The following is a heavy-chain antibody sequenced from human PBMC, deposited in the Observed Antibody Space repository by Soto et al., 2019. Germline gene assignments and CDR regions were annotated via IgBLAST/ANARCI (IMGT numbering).Heavy chain of an antibody. Sequence: GGSLRLSCAASGFTFSSYSMNWVRQAPGKGLEWVSYISSSSSTIYYADSVKGRFTVSRDNAKNSLYLQMNSLRAEDTAVYYCARIGRLRWGDYWGQGTLVTVSS. D-gene: IGHD4-17*01. J-gene: IGHJ4*02. V-gene: IGHV3-48*01. CDR2: ISSSSSTI. CDR3: ARIGRLRWGDY. CDR1: GFTFSSYS.